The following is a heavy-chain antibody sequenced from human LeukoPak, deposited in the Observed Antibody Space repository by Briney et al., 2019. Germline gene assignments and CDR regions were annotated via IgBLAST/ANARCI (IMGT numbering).Heavy chain of an antibody. CDR2: IRSSGDMI. CDR3: VRDPDALDY. Sequence: PGGSLRLSCAASGFTFSNYAMNWVRQAPGKGLEWVSYIRSSGDMIYYADSVKGRFTISRDNAKNSVYLQMNSLRDEDTAVYYCVRDPDALDYWGQGTQVTVSS. J-gene: IGHJ4*02. CDR1: GFTFSNYA. V-gene: IGHV3-48*02.